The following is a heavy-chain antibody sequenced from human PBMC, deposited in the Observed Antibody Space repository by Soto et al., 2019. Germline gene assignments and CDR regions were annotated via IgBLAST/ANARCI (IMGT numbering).Heavy chain of an antibody. CDR3: ARDARGTRGFDEMDI. CDR1: GYIFTGYH. V-gene: IGHV1-2*02. Sequence: QVHLVQSGAEVKNPGASVKVSCKASGYIFTGYHIHWVRQAPGRGLEWMGWINPNSGDTAYAHNFQGRVTMARDTSFNLVYMEMSGLMSDDTAGYYCARDARGTRGFDEMDIWGQGTTVTVSS. J-gene: IGHJ6*02. CDR2: INPNSGDT. D-gene: IGHD3-9*01.